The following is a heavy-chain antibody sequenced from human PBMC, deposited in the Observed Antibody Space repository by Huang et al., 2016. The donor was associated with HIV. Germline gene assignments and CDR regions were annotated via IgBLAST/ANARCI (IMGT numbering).Heavy chain of an antibody. CDR3: ARQDTGGWYADPYYFDY. D-gene: IGHD6-19*01. V-gene: IGHV4-39*01. CDR2: IYSSDSA. CDR1: GGSISTSGYY. J-gene: IGHJ4*02. Sequence: QLQLQESGPGLVKPSANLSLTCTVSGGSISTSGYYWGWIRQPPGEGLEWIGSIYSSDSASYNQSLKRQVTKSVDSSKSQFSLKLRSVTASDTAVYYCARQDTGGWYADPYYFDYWGQGTLVTVSS.